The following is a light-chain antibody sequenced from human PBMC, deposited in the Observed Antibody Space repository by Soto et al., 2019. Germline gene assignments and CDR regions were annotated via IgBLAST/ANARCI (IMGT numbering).Light chain of an antibody. Sequence: IVLTQSPGTLSVSPGERATLSCRASQSVSSKLAWYQQKPGQAPRLLFYGASTGATGIPARFSGSGSETEFTLSISSLQSEDFAVYYCQQYHDWPGTFGQGTKVDIK. CDR1: QSVSSK. J-gene: IGKJ1*01. CDR3: QQYHDWPGT. V-gene: IGKV3-15*01. CDR2: GAS.